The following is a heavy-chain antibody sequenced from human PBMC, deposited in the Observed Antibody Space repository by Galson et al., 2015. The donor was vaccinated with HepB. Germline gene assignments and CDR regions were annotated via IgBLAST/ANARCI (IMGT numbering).Heavy chain of an antibody. D-gene: IGHD3-3*01. Sequence: SLRLSCAASGFTFNNYWMNWVRQAPGKGLEWVANIKQDGSEKYYADSVKGRFTISRDNDNNSLYLQMKSLRADDTAVYYCARDLGATFGVPPQNYFDYWGQGILVSVSS. V-gene: IGHV3-7*03. CDR1: GFTFNNYW. CDR3: ARDLGATFGVPPQNYFDY. CDR2: IKQDGSEK. J-gene: IGHJ4*02.